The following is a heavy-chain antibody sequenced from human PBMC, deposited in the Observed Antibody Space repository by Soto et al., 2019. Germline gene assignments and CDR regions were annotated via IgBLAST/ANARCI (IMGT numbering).Heavy chain of an antibody. J-gene: IGHJ4*02. CDR2: IYYSGST. D-gene: IGHD6-6*01. CDR1: GGSISSTSYY. Sequence: LSETLSLTCTVSGGSISSTSYYWDWIRQPPGKGLEWIGTIYYSGSTYYDPSLKSRVTISVDTSKNQVSLKLSSVTAADTAVYYCARHSKSSSVDYRGQGTLVTVS. CDR3: ARHSKSSSVDY. V-gene: IGHV4-39*01.